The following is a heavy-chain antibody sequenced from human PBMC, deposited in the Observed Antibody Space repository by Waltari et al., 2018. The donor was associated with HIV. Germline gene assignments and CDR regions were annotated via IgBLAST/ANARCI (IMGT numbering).Heavy chain of an antibody. V-gene: IGHV1-2*06. CDR1: GYSFIAYY. D-gene: IGHD3-16*01. Sequence: QVQLVQSGAEVKMPGASVRVSCKASGYSFIAYYVHWVRQARGQGLQWMGRINPKSGVTNYPQKFQGRVSMTRDTSISTAYLEVTTLRSDDTAVYYCARGFFQNDLRGLFDLWGRGTLVTVSS. J-gene: IGHJ2*01. CDR2: INPKSGVT. CDR3: ARGFFQNDLRGLFDL.